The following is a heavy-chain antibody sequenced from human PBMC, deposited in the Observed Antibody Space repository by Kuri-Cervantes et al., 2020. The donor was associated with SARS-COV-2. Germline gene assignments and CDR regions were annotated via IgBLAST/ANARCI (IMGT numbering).Heavy chain of an antibody. CDR2: INSDGSST. Sequence: GRSLTPSCAASGFTFSAYYMSCIRQAPGNGLVWVSRINSDGSSTSYADSVKGRLTISRDNAKNTLYLQMNSLRAEDTAVYYCERDYYGMDVWGQGTTVTVSS. CDR3: ERDYYGMDV. CDR1: GFTFSAYY. V-gene: IGHV3-74*01. J-gene: IGHJ6*02.